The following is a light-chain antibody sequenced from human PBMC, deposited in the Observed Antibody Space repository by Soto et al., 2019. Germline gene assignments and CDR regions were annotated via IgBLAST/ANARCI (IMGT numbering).Light chain of an antibody. CDR2: DVS. Sequence: QSVLTQHASVSGSPGQSNTISCAGTSSDVGGYTYVSWYQQHPGKAPKLMIYDVSNRPSGVSNRFSGSKSGNTASLTISGLQAEDEADYYCTSYTSSSTPYVFGGGTKVT. CDR3: TSYTSSSTPYV. CDR1: SSDVGGYTY. J-gene: IGLJ1*01. V-gene: IGLV2-14*01.